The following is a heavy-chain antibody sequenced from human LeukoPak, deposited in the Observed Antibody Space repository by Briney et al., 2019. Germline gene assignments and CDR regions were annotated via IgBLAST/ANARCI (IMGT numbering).Heavy chain of an antibody. J-gene: IGHJ4*02. CDR1: GGSISSYY. D-gene: IGHD2/OR15-2a*01. V-gene: IGHV4-4*09. CDR2: IYTSGST. Sequence: SETLSLTCTVSGGSISSYYWSCIRQPPGKGLEWIGYIYTSGSTNYNPSLKSRVTISVDTSKNQFSLKLSSVTAADTAVYYCASLYPRDYWGQGTLVTVSS. CDR3: ASLYPRDY.